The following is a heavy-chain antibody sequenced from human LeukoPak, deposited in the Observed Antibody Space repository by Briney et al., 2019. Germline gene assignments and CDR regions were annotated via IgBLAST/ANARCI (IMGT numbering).Heavy chain of an antibody. D-gene: IGHD3-22*01. CDR1: GFTFSSYA. J-gene: IGHJ1*01. V-gene: IGHV3-23*01. Sequence: PGGSLRLSCAASGFTFSSYAMSWVRQAPGKGLEWVSAISGSGDTTYYADSVKGRFTISRDNSKNTLSLQMNSLRAEDTAVYYCAKGAYSSGYYGEYFQHWGQGTLVTVSS. CDR3: AKGAYSSGYYGEYFQH. CDR2: ISGSGDTT.